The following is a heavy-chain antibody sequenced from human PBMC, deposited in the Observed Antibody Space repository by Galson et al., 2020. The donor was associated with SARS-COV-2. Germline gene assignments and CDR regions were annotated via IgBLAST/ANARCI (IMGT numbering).Heavy chain of an antibody. CDR3: ARDHSGYLQLYGSYYYGMDV. CDR2: IYHTGST. D-gene: IGHD5-12*01. Sequence: SETLSLTCAVSGGSISSNNWWTWVRQPPRKGLEWNGKIYHTGSTNYDPSLKSRVTISVDKSKNQFSLKLRSMTAADTGVYYCARDHSGYLQLYGSYYYGMDVWGQGTTVTVSS. CDR1: GGSISSNNW. J-gene: IGHJ6*02. V-gene: IGHV4-4*02.